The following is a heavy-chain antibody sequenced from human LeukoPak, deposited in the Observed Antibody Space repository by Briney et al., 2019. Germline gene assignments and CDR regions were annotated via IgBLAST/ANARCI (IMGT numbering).Heavy chain of an antibody. J-gene: IGHJ6*03. CDR2: ISSSSSTI. CDR3: ARDSDGYMDV. Sequence: GGSLRLSCAASGFTFSSYSMNWIRQAPGKGLEWVSYISSSSSTIYYADSVKGRFTISRDNAKNSLYLQMNSLRAEDTAVYYCARDSDGYMDVWGKGTTVTVSS. V-gene: IGHV3-48*01. CDR1: GFTFSSYS.